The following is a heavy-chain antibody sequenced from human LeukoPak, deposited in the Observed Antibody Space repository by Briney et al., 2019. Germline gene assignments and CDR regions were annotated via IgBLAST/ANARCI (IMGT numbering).Heavy chain of an antibody. D-gene: IGHD3-16*01. Sequence: GGSLRLSCAASGFTFSDYYMSWIRQAPGKGLEWVSYISSSSSYTNYADSVKGRFTISRDNAKNSLYLQMNSLRAEDTAVYYCAKDRQVLLRTVSGYWGQGTLVTVSS. CDR3: AKDRQVLLRTVSGY. CDR2: ISSSSSYT. J-gene: IGHJ4*02. CDR1: GFTFSDYY. V-gene: IGHV3-11*05.